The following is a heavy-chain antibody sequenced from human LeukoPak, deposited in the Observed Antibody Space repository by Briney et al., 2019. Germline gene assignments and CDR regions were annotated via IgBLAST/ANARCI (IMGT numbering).Heavy chain of an antibody. CDR1: AGSISSYY. D-gene: IGHD3-22*01. J-gene: IGHJ6*03. V-gene: IGHV4-59*12. CDR2: IYYTGST. CDR3: ARMMKGYYFANPYYYYYYMDV. Sequence: SETPSLTCTVSAGSISSYYWSWIRQPPGKGLEWIGYIYYTGSTNHNPSLKSRVTISVDTFKKQSSLKLTSVTAADTAVYYCARMMKGYYFANPYYYYYYMDVWGKGTTVTISS.